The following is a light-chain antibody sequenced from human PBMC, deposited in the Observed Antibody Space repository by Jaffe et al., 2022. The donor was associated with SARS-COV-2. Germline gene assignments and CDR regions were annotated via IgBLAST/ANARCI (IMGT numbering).Light chain of an antibody. CDR1: SSNVGSHS. Sequence: QSVLTQPPSASGTPGQRVTISCSGSSSNVGSHSVFWFQQLPGAAPKLLIHADAQRPSGVPDRFSGSKSGTSASLAISGLRSEDESDYYCAVWDNNLSGWVFGGGTKLTVL. CDR2: ADA. CDR3: AVWDNNLSGWV. J-gene: IGLJ3*02. V-gene: IGLV1-47*01.